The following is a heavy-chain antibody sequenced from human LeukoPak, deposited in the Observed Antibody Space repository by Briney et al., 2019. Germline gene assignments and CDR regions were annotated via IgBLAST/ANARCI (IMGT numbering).Heavy chain of an antibody. CDR3: ARGETAVAGTGSFGY. CDR1: GYTFTSYG. J-gene: IGHJ4*02. D-gene: IGHD6-19*01. CDR2: ISAYNGNT. V-gene: IGHV1-18*04. Sequence: ASVKVSCKASGYTFTSYGISWVRQAPGQGLEWMGWISAYNGNTNYAQKLQGRVTMTTDTSTSTAYMELRSLRSDVTAVYYCARGETAVAGTGSFGYWGQGTLVTVSS.